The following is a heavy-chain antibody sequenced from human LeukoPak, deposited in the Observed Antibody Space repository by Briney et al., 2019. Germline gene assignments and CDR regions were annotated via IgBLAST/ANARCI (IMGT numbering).Heavy chain of an antibody. Sequence: GGSLRLSCAASGFTVSSNYMSWVRQAPGKGLEWVSVIYSGGSTYYAESVKGRFTISRDNSKNTLYLQMNSLRAEDTAVYYCARDLAASGIDPWGQGTLVTVSS. D-gene: IGHD6-13*01. V-gene: IGHV3-66*01. J-gene: IGHJ5*02. CDR3: ARDLAASGIDP. CDR2: IYSGGST. CDR1: GFTVSSNY.